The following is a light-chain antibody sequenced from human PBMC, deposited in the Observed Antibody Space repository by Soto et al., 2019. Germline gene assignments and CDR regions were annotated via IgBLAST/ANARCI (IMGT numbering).Light chain of an antibody. J-gene: IGKJ5*01. CDR2: GAF. CDR1: QNVASDY. CDR3: QQRNIWPPVT. V-gene: IGKV3-11*01. Sequence: EFVLTQSPGTLSLSPGERATLSCRASQNVASDYLAWYRQKPGQPPRLLIYGAFNRAAGIPARFSGSGSGTDFTLTIRSLEPEDSAVYYCQQRNIWPPVTFGQGTRLEI.